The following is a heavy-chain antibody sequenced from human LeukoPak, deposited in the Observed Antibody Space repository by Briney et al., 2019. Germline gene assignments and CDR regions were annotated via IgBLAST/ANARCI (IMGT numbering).Heavy chain of an antibody. Sequence: GGSLRLSCAASGFTFDDYGMSWVRQAPGKGLEWVSGINWNGGSTGYADSVKGRFTISRDNAKNSLHLQMNSLRAEDTALYYCARDRSGTAMPSYYFDYWGQGTLVTVSS. J-gene: IGHJ4*02. D-gene: IGHD5-18*01. CDR1: GFTFDDYG. V-gene: IGHV3-20*04. CDR2: INWNGGST. CDR3: ARDRSGTAMPSYYFDY.